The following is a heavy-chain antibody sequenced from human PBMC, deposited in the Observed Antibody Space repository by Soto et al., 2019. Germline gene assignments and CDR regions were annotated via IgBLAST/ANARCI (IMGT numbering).Heavy chain of an antibody. V-gene: IGHV3-9*01. CDR2: ITWNSGHS. CDR1: GVNFDDSA. J-gene: IGHJ4*02. CDR3: AKGRGSMIVVVMGY. Sequence: EVQLVESGGALVQPGRSLRLSCVASGVNFDDSAMNWVRQVPGKGLEWVSGITWNSGHSLYADSVKGRFTISRDNAKKALSLERNSRRREYTALYYCAKGRGSMIVVVMGYWGQGTPVTVSS. D-gene: IGHD3-22*01.